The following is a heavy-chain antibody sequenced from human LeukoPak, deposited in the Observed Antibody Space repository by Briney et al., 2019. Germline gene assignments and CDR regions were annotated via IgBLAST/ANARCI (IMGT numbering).Heavy chain of an antibody. Sequence: GGSLRLSCAASGFTFSSYAMSWVRQAPGKGLEWVSGKGLEWVSAIGGSGGSTYYADSVKGRFTISRDNSKNTLYLQMNSLRAEDTAVYYCSKDRGGYCSTTSCSLYFDDWGQGTLVTVSS. V-gene: IGHV3-23*01. D-gene: IGHD2-2*01. CDR3: SKDRGGYCSTTSCSLYFDD. CDR1: GFTFSSYA. CDR2: IGGSGGST. J-gene: IGHJ4*02.